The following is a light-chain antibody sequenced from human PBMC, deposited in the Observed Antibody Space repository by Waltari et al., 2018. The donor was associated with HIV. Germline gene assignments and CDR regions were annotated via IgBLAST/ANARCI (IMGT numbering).Light chain of an antibody. V-gene: IGKV3-11*01. CDR1: QSVFTY. Sequence: EIVLTQSPVTLSFSVGERATVSCRASQSVFTYLAWYHQRPGQPPRLLIYDASNRATGIPPRFSASGSVTDFNLTISGLESEDFGLYFCQQRRAWPITFGQGTKVEIK. CDR2: DAS. J-gene: IGKJ2*01. CDR3: QQRRAWPIT.